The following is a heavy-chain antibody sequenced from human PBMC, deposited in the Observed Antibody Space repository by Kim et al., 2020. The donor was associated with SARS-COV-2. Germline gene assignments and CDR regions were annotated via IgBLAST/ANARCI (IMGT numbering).Heavy chain of an antibody. CDR1: GFTFTSSA. D-gene: IGHD3-9*01. J-gene: IGHJ6*02. CDR2: IVVGSGNT. Sequence: SVKVSCKASGFTFTSSAVQWVRQARGQRLEWIGWIVVGSGNTNYAQKFQERVTITRDMSTSTAYMELSSLRSEDTAVYYCAGSPYYDISYYYYGMDGWGQGTTVTVSS. V-gene: IGHV1-58*01. CDR3: AGSPYYDISYYYYGMDG.